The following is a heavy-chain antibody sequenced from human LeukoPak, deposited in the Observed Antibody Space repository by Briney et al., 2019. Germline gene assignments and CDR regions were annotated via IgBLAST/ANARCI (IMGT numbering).Heavy chain of an antibody. CDR2: INPSGGST. Sequence: ASVKVSCKASGYTFTSYYMHWVRQAPGQGLEWMGIINPSGGSTSYAQKFQGRVTMTRDTSTSTVYMEMSSRRSEDTALYYCARDRDYCSGGSCYFYYYYGMDVWGQGTTVTVSS. D-gene: IGHD2-15*01. V-gene: IGHV1-46*01. CDR1: GYTFTSYY. CDR3: ARDRDYCSGGSCYFYYYYGMDV. J-gene: IGHJ6*02.